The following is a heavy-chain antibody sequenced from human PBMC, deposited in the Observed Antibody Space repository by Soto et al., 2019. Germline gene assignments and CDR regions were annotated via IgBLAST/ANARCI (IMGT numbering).Heavy chain of an antibody. J-gene: IGHJ6*02. CDR3: ASGGRVWYYGMDV. CDR2: TYYRSKWYN. V-gene: IGHV6-1*01. Sequence: SQTLPLTCSISGDSVSSNSASWNWIRQSPSRGLEWLGRTYYRSKWYNDYAVSVKSRITINPDTSKNQFSLQLNSVTPEDTAVYYCASGGRVWYYGMDVWGQGTTLTVSS. CDR1: GDSVSSNSAS. D-gene: IGHD3-16*01.